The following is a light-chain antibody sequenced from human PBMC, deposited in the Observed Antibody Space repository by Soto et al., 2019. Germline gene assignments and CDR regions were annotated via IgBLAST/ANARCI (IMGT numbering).Light chain of an antibody. Sequence: QPVLTQPASVSGSPGQSITISCTGTSSDVGGYDYVSWYQQYAGKAPKLTSYNVRNRPSGVSNRFSGSKSGNTASLTISGLQPEDEADYFCSSYTNSGTVLFGGGTKLTVL. J-gene: IGLJ2*01. CDR3: SSYTNSGTVL. CDR1: SSDVGGYDY. V-gene: IGLV2-14*01. CDR2: NVR.